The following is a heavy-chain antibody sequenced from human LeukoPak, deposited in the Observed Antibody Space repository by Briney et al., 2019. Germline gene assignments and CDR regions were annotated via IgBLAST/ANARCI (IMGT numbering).Heavy chain of an antibody. V-gene: IGHV4-30-4*08. CDR2: IYYSGST. CDR3: ARERAVPAALYYMDV. Sequence: SQTLSLTCTVSGGSISSGDYYWSWLRQPPGKGLEWIGYIYYSGSTYYNPSLKSRVTISVDTSKNQFSLKLSSVTAADTAVYYCARERAVPAALYYMDVWGKGTTVTVSS. D-gene: IGHD2-2*01. J-gene: IGHJ6*03. CDR1: GGSISSGDYY.